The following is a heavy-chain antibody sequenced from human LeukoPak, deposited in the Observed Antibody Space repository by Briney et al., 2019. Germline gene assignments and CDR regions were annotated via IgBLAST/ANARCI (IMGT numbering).Heavy chain of an antibody. CDR1: GFTFSSYG. CDR2: ISYDGSDK. D-gene: IGHD3-22*01. CDR3: AKDDYYDSSGDPNWFDP. J-gene: IGHJ5*02. V-gene: IGHV3-30*18. Sequence: GGSLRLSCAASGFTFSSYGMHWVRQAPGKGLEWVAVISYDGSDKYYADSVKGRFTISRDNSKNTLYLQMNSLRAEDTAVYFCAKDDYYDSSGDPNWFDPWGQGTLVSVSS.